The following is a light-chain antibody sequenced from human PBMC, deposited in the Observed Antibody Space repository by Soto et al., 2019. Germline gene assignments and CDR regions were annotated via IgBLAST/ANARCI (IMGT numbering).Light chain of an antibody. Sequence: ETVLTQSPATLSVSPGERITLSCRANQSVSSNLAWYQQKPGQAPRLLIYGAVTRATGVSARFSGSGSGTEFTLIISSLQSEDFAVYYCQQYNSWWAFGQGTKVEIK. CDR1: QSVSSN. J-gene: IGKJ1*01. V-gene: IGKV3-15*01. CDR3: QQYNSWWA. CDR2: GAV.